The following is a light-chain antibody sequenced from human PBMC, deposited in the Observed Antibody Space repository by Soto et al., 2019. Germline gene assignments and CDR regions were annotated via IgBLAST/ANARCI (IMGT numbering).Light chain of an antibody. V-gene: IGLV1-47*01. CDR2: RNN. J-gene: IGLJ2*01. CDR1: SSNIGGNY. CDR3: AVWDHTLRNVV. Sequence: QSVLTQPPSASGTPGQRVTISCSGSSSNIGGNYVYWYQQFPGTAPKLLIYRNNQRPSGVPDRFSGSKSGTSASLAISGLRSEDEADFYCAVWDHTLRNVVFGGGTKLTVL.